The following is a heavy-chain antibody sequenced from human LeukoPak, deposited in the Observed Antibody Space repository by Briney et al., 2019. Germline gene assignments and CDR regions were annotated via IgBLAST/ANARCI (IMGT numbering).Heavy chain of an antibody. CDR3: ARVVSSGGPPIDY. D-gene: IGHD3-10*01. V-gene: IGHV4-34*01. CDR2: INHSGST. CDR1: GGSFSTYY. J-gene: IGHJ4*02. Sequence: SETLSLTCAVYGGSFSTYYWSWIRQPPGKGLEWIGEINHSGSTNYNPSLKSRVTISVDTSKNQFSLKLSSVTAADTAVYYCARVVSSGGPPIDYWGQGTLVTASS.